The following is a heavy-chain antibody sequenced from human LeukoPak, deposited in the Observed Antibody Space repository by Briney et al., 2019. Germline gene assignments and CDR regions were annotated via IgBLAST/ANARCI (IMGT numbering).Heavy chain of an antibody. CDR2: IYYSGST. D-gene: IGHD3-22*01. Sequence: PSETQSLTCTVSGGSIGGYYWSWIRQPPGKGLEWIGYIYYSGSTNYSPSLKSRVIIAVDTSKNQFSLRLSSMTTADTAVYYCARGGLESGYHSNDAFDIWGQGTLVSVSS. J-gene: IGHJ3*02. CDR1: GGSIGGYY. V-gene: IGHV4-59*01. CDR3: ARGGLESGYHSNDAFDI.